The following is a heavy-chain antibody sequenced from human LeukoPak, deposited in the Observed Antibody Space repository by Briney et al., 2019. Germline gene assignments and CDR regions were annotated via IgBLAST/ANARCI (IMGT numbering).Heavy chain of an antibody. CDR2: ITASSTAI. CDR3: ARTYCDISTGYNPYFDY. J-gene: IGHJ4*02. Sequence: GGSLRLSCSASGFTFSSYAMSWVRQAPGKGLEWVTSITASSTAISSADSVKGRFTISRDNGKNFLYLQMNSLRAEDMAVYYCARTYCDISTGYNPYFDYWGQGILVTVSS. D-gene: IGHD3-9*01. CDR1: GFTFSSYA. V-gene: IGHV3-21*01.